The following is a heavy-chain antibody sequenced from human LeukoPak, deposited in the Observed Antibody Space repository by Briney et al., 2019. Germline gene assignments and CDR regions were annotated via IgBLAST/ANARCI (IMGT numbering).Heavy chain of an antibody. D-gene: IGHD3-10*01. CDR1: GSRFTSYW. J-gene: IGHJ6*04. Sequence: GESLRISFKGSGSRFTSYWISWVRQMPGKGLEWMGRIDPSDSYTNYSPSFQGHVTISADKSISTAYLQWSSLKASDTAMYYCARHLGQGGWLQWFGEQYYYYGMDVWGKGTTVTVSS. CDR2: IDPSDSYT. V-gene: IGHV5-10-1*01. CDR3: ARHLGQGGWLQWFGEQYYYYGMDV.